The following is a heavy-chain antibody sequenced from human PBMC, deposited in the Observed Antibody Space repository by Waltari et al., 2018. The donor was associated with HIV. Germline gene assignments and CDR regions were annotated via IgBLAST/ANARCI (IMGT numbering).Heavy chain of an antibody. Sequence: VQLQQWGAGLLKPSETLSRTCAVYGGSFSGYYWRWIRQPPGKGLEWIGEINHSGSTNYNPSLKSRVTISVDTSKNQFSLKLSSVTAADTAVYYCARGLVYYYDSSGYYDYWGQGTLVTVSS. V-gene: IGHV4-34*01. D-gene: IGHD3-22*01. CDR2: INHSGST. J-gene: IGHJ4*02. CDR1: GGSFSGYY. CDR3: ARGLVYYYDSSGYYDY.